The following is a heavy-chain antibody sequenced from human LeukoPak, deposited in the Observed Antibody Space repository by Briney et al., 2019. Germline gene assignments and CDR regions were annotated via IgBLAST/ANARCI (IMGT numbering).Heavy chain of an antibody. CDR2: INPNSGGT. V-gene: IGHV1-2*02. CDR1: GYTFTSYG. D-gene: IGHD5-18*01. Sequence: ASVKVSFKASGYTFTSYGISSVRQAPGQGLEWMGWINPNSGGTNYAQKFQGRVTMTRDTSISTAYMELSRLRSDDTAVYYCAREYSYGLFDYWGQGTLVTVSS. CDR3: AREYSYGLFDY. J-gene: IGHJ4*02.